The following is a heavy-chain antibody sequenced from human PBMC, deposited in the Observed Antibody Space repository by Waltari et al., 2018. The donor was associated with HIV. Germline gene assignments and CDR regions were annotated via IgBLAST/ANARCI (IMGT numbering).Heavy chain of an antibody. CDR2: INPRGGST. D-gene: IGHD2-15*01. Sequence: QVQLVQSGAEVKKPGASVKVSCKASGYTFTSYYMHWVRQAPGQGLEWMGIINPRGGSTSYAQKFQGRVTMTRDTSTSTVYMELSSLRSEDTAVYYCARNVPYCSGGSCYSDYWGQGTLVTVSS. CDR1: GYTFTSYY. J-gene: IGHJ4*02. V-gene: IGHV1-46*01. CDR3: ARNVPYCSGGSCYSDY.